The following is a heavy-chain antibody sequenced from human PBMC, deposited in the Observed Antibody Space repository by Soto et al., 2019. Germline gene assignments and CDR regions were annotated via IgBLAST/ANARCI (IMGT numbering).Heavy chain of an antibody. Sequence: SETLSLTCTVSGGCISSGDYYWSWISQPPGKGLEWIGYIYYSGSTYYNPSLKSRVTISVDTSKNQFSLKLSSVTAADTAVYYCARVRYNWNYSYYYGMDVWGQGTTVT. CDR2: IYYSGST. CDR1: GGCISSGDYY. CDR3: ARVRYNWNYSYYYGMDV. D-gene: IGHD1-20*01. J-gene: IGHJ6*02. V-gene: IGHV4-30-4*01.